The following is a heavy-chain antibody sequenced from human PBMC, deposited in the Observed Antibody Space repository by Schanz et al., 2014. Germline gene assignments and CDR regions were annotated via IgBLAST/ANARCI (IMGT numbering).Heavy chain of an antibody. CDR3: ARKVVATIGGYYDN. Sequence: QVQLVESGGGVVQPGRSLRLSCAASGFTFSSYGMHWVRQAPGKGLEWVAVIWYDGSNKYYADSVKGRFTISRDNSKNTLFLQMNSLRAEDTAVYYCARKVVATIGGYYDNWGQGAPVTVSS. D-gene: IGHD5-12*01. J-gene: IGHJ4*02. CDR1: GFTFSSYG. CDR2: IWYDGSNK. V-gene: IGHV3-33*01.